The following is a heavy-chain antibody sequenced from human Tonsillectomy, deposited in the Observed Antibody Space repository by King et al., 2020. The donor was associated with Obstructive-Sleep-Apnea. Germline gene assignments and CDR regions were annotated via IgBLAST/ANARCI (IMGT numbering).Heavy chain of an antibody. CDR2: ISSSSSYI. CDR3: AREGMRRTDYSGY. CDR1: GFTFSSYS. Sequence: VQLVESGGGLVKPGGSLRLSCAASGFTFSSYSMNWVRQAPGKGLEWVVSISSSSSYIYYADSVKGRFTISLDNAKNSLYLQMNSLRAEDKAVYYCAREGMRRTDYSGYWGQGTLVTVSS. J-gene: IGHJ4*02. V-gene: IGHV3-21*01. D-gene: IGHD1-26*01.